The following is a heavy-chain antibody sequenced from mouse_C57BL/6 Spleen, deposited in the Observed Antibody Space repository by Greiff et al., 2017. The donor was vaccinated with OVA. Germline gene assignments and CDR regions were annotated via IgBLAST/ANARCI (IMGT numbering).Heavy chain of an antibody. D-gene: IGHD3-2*02. CDR2: IDPSDSYT. CDR1: GYTFTSYW. J-gene: IGHJ2*01. V-gene: IGHV1-59*01. CDR3: ARGGSSGYVGY. Sequence: QVQLQQPGAELVRPGTSVKLSCKASGYTFTSYWMHWVKQRPGQGLEWIGVIDPSDSYTNYNQKFKGKATMTVDTSSSTAYMQLSSLTSEDSAVYYCARGGSSGYVGYWGQGTTRTVSS.